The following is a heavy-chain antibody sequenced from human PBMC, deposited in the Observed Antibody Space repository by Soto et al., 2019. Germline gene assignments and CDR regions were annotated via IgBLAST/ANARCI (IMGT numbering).Heavy chain of an antibody. V-gene: IGHV3-23*01. J-gene: IGHJ6*02. CDR2: LSSTGGST. D-gene: IGHD5-18*01. Sequence: EVQLLESGGGLAQPGGSLRLSCEVSGFTFRKYVMTWVRQAPGKGLEWVSSLSSTGGSTYYADSVKGRFTVSRDNSKNTLFLQMNSLRAGDTAIYYRAKDQGVPEWIPQGGLDVWGPGTTVAVSS. CDR3: AKDQGVPEWIPQGGLDV. CDR1: GFTFRKYV.